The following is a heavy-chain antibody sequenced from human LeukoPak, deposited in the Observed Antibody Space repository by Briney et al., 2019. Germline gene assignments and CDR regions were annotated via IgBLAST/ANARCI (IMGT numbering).Heavy chain of an antibody. CDR3: AKGRRGYDYVDY. D-gene: IGHD5-12*01. Sequence: GGSLRLSCAAAGFTFSSYAMSWVRQAPGKGLEWVSSISGSGGSTYYADSVKGRFTISRDNSKNTLYLQMNSLRAEDTAVYYCAKGRRGYDYVDYWGQGTLVTVSS. CDR2: ISGSGGST. V-gene: IGHV3-23*01. J-gene: IGHJ4*02. CDR1: GFTFSSYA.